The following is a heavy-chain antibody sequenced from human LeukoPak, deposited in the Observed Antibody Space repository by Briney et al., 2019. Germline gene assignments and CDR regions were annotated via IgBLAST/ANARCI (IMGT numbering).Heavy chain of an antibody. V-gene: IGHV1-69*05. CDR2: IIPIFGTA. Sequence: SVKGSCKASGGTFSSYAISWVRQAPGQGREWMGRIIPIFGTANYAQKFQGRVTINTDESTSTAYMELSILRSEDTAVYYCARERLAAAGPTHYWGQGTLVTVSS. J-gene: IGHJ4*02. CDR3: ARERLAAAGPTHY. CDR1: GGTFSSYA. D-gene: IGHD6-13*01.